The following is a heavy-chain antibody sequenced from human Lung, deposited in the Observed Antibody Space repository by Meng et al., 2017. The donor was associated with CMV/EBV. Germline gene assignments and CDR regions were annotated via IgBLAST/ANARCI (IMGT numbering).Heavy chain of an antibody. J-gene: IGHJ4*02. D-gene: IGHD6-19*01. CDR3: SRKPRYSSGRNDY. V-gene: IGHV3-21*01. CDR2: ISSSSSSI. Sequence: SCAASGFILSSPSMNWVRQAPGKGLEWVSSISSSSSSIYYADSVKGRFTVSRDNAKNSLYLQMDSLRVDDTAVYYCSRKPRYSSGRNDYWGQGTLVTVSS. CDR1: GFILSSPS.